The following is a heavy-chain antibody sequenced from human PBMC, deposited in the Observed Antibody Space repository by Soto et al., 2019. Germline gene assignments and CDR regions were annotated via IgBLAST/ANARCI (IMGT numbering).Heavy chain of an antibody. CDR1: GASVSGAGFY. D-gene: IGHD6-19*01. J-gene: IGHJ4*02. CDR3: ARLPEIIGWPFDI. CDR2: MGFDGRT. V-gene: IGHV4-61*08. Sequence: QVQLQESGPGLVMPSETLSLTCSVSGASVSGAGFYWTWIRQPPGKGLEWIGYMGFDGRTHYNPSLHSRVTISQRTSMNQFSLTLASVTAADTAIYFCARLPEIIGWPFDIWGQGTLVTVSS.